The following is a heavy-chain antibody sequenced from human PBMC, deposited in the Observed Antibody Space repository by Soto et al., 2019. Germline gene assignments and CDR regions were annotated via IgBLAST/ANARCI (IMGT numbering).Heavy chain of an antibody. V-gene: IGHV4-4*02. CDR2: IYHSGST. CDR3: AREGSSRWSYYYYGMDV. CDR1: GGSISSSNW. J-gene: IGHJ6*02. D-gene: IGHD6-13*01. Sequence: SETLSLTCAVSGGSISSSNWWSWVRQPPGKGLEWIGEIYHSGSTNYNPSLKSRVTISVDKSKNQFSLKLSSVTAADTAVYYCAREGSSRWSYYYYGMDVWGQGTTVTVSS.